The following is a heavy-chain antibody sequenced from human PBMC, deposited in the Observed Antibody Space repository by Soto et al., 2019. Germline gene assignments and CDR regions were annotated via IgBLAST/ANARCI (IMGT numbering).Heavy chain of an antibody. CDR3: ARRRYGDY. J-gene: IGHJ4*02. CDR2: ISAHNGNT. V-gene: IGHV1-18*01. D-gene: IGHD1-1*01. Sequence: QVHLVQSGAEVKKPGASVKVSCKASGYTFTSYGITWVRQAPGQGLEWMGWISAHNGNTDYAQKLQGRVIVTRDTSTSTAYMELRSLRSGDTAVDYGARRRYGDYWGQGALVTVSS. CDR1: GYTFTSYG.